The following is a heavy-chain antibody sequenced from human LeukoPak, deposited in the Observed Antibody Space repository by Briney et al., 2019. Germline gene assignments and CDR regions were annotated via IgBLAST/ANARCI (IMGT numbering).Heavy chain of an antibody. V-gene: IGHV3-33*01. Sequence: GGSLRLSCAASGFTFSSYGMHWVRQAPGKGLEWVAVIWYDGSNKYYVDSVKGRFTISRDNSKNTLYLQMNSLRAEDTAVYYCARGGSGYDFDFWGQGTLVTVSS. J-gene: IGHJ4*02. D-gene: IGHD5-12*01. CDR2: IWYDGSNK. CDR1: GFTFSSYG. CDR3: ARGGSGYDFDF.